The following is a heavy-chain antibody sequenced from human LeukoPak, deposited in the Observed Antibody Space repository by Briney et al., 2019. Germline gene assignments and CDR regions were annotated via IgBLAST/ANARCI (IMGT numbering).Heavy chain of an antibody. V-gene: IGHV4-61*02. Sequence: SQTLSLTCTVSGGSISSGSYYWSWIRQPAGKGLEWIGSITYYNPSLKSRVTISVDTSKNQFSLKLSSVTAADTAVCYCARQWRDGDWFDPWGQGTLVTVSS. CDR3: ARQWRDGDWFDP. CDR1: GGSISSGSYY. CDR2: IT. J-gene: IGHJ5*02. D-gene: IGHD6-19*01.